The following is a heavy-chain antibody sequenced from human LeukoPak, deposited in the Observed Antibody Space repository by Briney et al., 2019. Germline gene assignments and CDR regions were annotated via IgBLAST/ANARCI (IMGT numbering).Heavy chain of an antibody. CDR1: GFTFSDYY. CDR3: ARLYTYEHPRLDY. CDR2: ISSSGSTI. V-gene: IGHV3-11*04. D-gene: IGHD3-16*01. Sequence: GGSLRLSCAASGFTFSDYYMSWIRQAPGKGLEWVSYISSSGSTIYYADSVKGRFTISRDNAKNSLYLQMNSLRAEDTAVYYCARLYTYEHPRLDYWGQGTLVTVSS. J-gene: IGHJ4*02.